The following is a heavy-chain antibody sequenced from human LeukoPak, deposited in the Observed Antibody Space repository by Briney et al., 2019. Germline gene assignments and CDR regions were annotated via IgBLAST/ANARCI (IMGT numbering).Heavy chain of an antibody. CDR3: AKVINSGYYYYFDF. Sequence: GGSLRLSCAASGFTFSDYRMSWVRQAPGKGLEWVSAISHSSSGTYYVDSVKGRFTISRDNSKNTLFMQMNSLRAEDTAVYFCAKVINSGYYYYFDFWGQGTLVTVSS. D-gene: IGHD3-3*01. J-gene: IGHJ4*02. CDR1: GFTFSDYR. V-gene: IGHV3-23*01. CDR2: ISHSSSGT.